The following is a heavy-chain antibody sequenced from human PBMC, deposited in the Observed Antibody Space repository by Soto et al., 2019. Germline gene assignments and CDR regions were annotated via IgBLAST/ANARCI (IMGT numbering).Heavy chain of an antibody. Sequence: PGESLKISCKGPGYSFTSYWIGWVRQMPGKGLEWMGIIYPGDSDTRYSPSFQGQVTISADKSISTAYLQWSSLKASDTAMYYCARRVEMATSHQLFDYWGQGTLVTVSS. D-gene: IGHD2-2*01. J-gene: IGHJ4*02. CDR2: IYPGDSDT. CDR1: GYSFTSYW. CDR3: ARRVEMATSHQLFDY. V-gene: IGHV5-51*01.